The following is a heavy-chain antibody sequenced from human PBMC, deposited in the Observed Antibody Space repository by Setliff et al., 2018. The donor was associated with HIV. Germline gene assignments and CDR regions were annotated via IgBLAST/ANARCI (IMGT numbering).Heavy chain of an antibody. CDR3: ARAIYSGYYYREFDY. CDR1: GYTFTGYY. Sequence: ASVKVSCKASGYTFTGYYMHWVRQAPGQGLEWVGVLNPSGDSTAYAHQFQGRVTMTTDTSTSTVHMELSSLRSEDTAMYYCARAIYSGYYYREFDYWGQGTLVTVSS. V-gene: IGHV1-46*01. D-gene: IGHD5-12*01. J-gene: IGHJ4*02. CDR2: LNPSGDST.